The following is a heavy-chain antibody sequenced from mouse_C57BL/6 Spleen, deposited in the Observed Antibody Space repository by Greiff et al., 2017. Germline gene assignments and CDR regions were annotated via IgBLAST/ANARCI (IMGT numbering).Heavy chain of an antibody. V-gene: IGHV1-53*01. J-gene: IGHJ2*01. D-gene: IGHD1-1*01. CDR3: ARMDYYGSIHYFDY. CDR2: INPSNGGT. CDR1: GYTFTSYW. Sequence: QVQLQQPGTELVKPGASVKLSCKASGYTFTSYWMHWVKQRPGQGLEWIGNINPSNGGTTYNEKFKSKATLTVDKSSSTAYMQLSSLTSEDSAVYYCARMDYYGSIHYFDYWGQGTTLTVSS.